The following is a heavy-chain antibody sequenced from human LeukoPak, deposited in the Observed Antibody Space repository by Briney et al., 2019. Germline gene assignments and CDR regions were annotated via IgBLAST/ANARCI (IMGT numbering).Heavy chain of an antibody. D-gene: IGHD3-10*01. CDR3: ARQGDYYGSALDY. Sequence: SETLSLTCAVYGGSFSGYYWSWIRQPPGKGLEWIGEINHSGSTNYNPSLKSRVTISVDTSKNQFSLKLTSVTAADTAVYYCARQGDYYGSALDYWGQGTLVTVSS. V-gene: IGHV4-34*01. J-gene: IGHJ4*02. CDR1: GGSFSGYY. CDR2: INHSGST.